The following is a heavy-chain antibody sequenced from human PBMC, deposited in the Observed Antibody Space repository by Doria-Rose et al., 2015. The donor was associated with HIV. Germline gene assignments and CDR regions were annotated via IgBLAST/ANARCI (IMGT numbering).Heavy chain of an antibody. D-gene: IGHD6-13*01. CDR3: ARWVRSTREGFDS. J-gene: IGHJ5*01. Sequence: QVQLQESGPGLVKPSQTLSLRCTVSGSSISSGDYYWSWIRQSPGKGLEWIGYIYYSGSTYYNPSLKSRLVMSLDMSKNQSSLNLNSVTAADTAVYFCARWVRSTREGFDSWGQGMQVTVSS. CDR1: GSSISSGDYY. V-gene: IGHV4-30-4*01. CDR2: IYYSGST.